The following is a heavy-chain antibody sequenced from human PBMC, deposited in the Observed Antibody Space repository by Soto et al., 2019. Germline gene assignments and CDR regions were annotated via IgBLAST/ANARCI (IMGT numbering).Heavy chain of an antibody. CDR3: ARGHGVSPAPGVPDY. Sequence: QVQLVESGGGVVQPGRSLRLSCAASGFTFSSYGMHWVRQAPGKGLEWVAVIWYDGSNKYYADSVKGRFTNSRDNSKKTQYLQMNSLSAEDTAVYFCARGHGVSPAPGVPDYWGQGTLVTVSS. CDR2: IWYDGSNK. CDR1: GFTFSSYG. J-gene: IGHJ4*02. V-gene: IGHV3-33*01. D-gene: IGHD2-8*01.